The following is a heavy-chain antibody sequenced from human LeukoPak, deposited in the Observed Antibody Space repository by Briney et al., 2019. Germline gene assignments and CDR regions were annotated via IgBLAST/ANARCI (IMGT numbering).Heavy chain of an antibody. V-gene: IGHV4-39*01. CDR3: AAPPARVVY. D-gene: IGHD3-3*01. CDR1: GGSISSSSYY. CDR2: IYYSGST. J-gene: IGHJ4*02. Sequence: SETLSLTCTVSGGSISSSSYYWGWIRQPPGKGLEWIGSIYYSGSTYYNPSLKSRVTISVDTSRNRFSLKLRSVTAADTAVYYCAAPPARVVYWGQGSLVTVSS.